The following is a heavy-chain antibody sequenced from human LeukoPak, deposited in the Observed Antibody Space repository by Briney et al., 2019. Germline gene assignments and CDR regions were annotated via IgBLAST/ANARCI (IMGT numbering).Heavy chain of an antibody. CDR2: TKSKTDGGTT. Sequence: GGSLRLSCAASGFTFSNAWMSWVRQAPGKGLEWVGRTKSKTDGGTTDYVAPVKGRFTISRDDSKNTLYLQMNSLKTEDTAVYYCTTDLAPFYRYGMDVWGQGTTVTVSS. D-gene: IGHD1-26*01. V-gene: IGHV3-15*01. J-gene: IGHJ6*02. CDR1: GFTFSNAW. CDR3: TTDLAPFYRYGMDV.